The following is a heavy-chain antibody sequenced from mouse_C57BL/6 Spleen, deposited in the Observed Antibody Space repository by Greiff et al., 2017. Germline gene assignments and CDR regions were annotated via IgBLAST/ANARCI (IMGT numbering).Heavy chain of an antibody. J-gene: IGHJ4*01. CDR1: GYTFTDYE. CDR2: IDPETGGT. V-gene: IGHV1-15*01. CDR3: TRQGLRRAMDY. Sequence: VQLQRSGAELVRPGASVTLSCKASGYTFTDYEMHWVKQTPVHGLEWIGAIDPETGGTAYNQKFKGKAILTADKSSSTAYMELRSLTSEDSAVYYCTRQGLRRAMDYWGQGTSVTVSS. D-gene: IGHD2-2*01.